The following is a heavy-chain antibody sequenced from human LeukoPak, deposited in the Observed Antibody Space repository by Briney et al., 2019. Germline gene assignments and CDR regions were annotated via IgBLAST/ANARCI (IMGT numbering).Heavy chain of an antibody. D-gene: IGHD2-15*01. Sequence: GGSLRLSCAASGFDFITYSMNWVRQAPGKGLEWISYISISSSTIYYADSVKGRFTISRDNSKNTLYLQMNSLRAEDTAVYYCAKDYSCSGGSCYSGVSYWGQGTLVTVSS. CDR3: AKDYSCSGGSCYSGVSY. J-gene: IGHJ4*02. CDR2: ISISSSTI. V-gene: IGHV3-48*01. CDR1: GFDFITYS.